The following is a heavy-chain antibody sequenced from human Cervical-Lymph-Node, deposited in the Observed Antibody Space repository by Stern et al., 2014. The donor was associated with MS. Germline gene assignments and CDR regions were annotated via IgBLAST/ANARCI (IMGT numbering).Heavy chain of an antibody. CDR1: GGSMRNYY. J-gene: IGHJ4*02. CDR3: ARYFGGHDY. Sequence: QVQLQESGPGLVKPSETLSLTCSVSGGSMRNYYWSWIRQSPGKGLEWIGYIYYTGSTNYNPSLKSRVTISVDTSKTQLSLRLTSVTAADTAVYYCARYFGGHDYWGQGTLVTVSS. CDR2: IYYTGST. V-gene: IGHV4-59*01. D-gene: IGHD4-23*01.